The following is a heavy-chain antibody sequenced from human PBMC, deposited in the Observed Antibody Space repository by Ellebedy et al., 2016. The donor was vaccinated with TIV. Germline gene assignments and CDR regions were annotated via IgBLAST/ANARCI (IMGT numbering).Heavy chain of an antibody. CDR1: GFTFSSVW. J-gene: IGHJ4*02. Sequence: GESLKISCGASGFTFSSVWMSWARQAPGKGLECVATIQPDGSEKYYVDSGKGRFTISRVNAKNSLYLQMDSLRAEDTAVYYCASGLGTDSWGQGTKVTVSS. V-gene: IGHV3-7*01. CDR2: IQPDGSEK. CDR3: ASGLGTDS. D-gene: IGHD3-16*01.